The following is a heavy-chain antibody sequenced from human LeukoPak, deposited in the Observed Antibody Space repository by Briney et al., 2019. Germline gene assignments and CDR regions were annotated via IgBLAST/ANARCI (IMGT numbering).Heavy chain of an antibody. J-gene: IGHJ5*02. D-gene: IGHD3-9*01. Sequence: SVKVSCKACGGTFSSYAIRWVRQARGRGLEWMGGILPMFGTANYAQKFQGRVTITADESTSTAYLELSSLRAEDTAVYYCASKILTGYYMPHGWFDPWGQGTLVTVSS. CDR3: ASKILTGYYMPHGWFDP. CDR1: GGTFSSYA. CDR2: ILPMFGTA. V-gene: IGHV1-69*13.